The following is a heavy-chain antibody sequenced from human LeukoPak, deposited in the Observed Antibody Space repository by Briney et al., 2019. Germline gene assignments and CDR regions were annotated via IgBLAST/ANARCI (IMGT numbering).Heavy chain of an antibody. CDR1: GGSFSGYY. CDR3: ARGGYCSGGSCYPLDY. V-gene: IGHV4-34*01. J-gene: IGHJ4*02. D-gene: IGHD2-15*01. Sequence: SETLSLTCAVYGGSFSGYYWSWIRQPPGKGLEWIGEINHSGSTNSNPSLKSRVTISVDTSKNQFSLKLSSVTAADTAVYYCARGGYCSGGSCYPLDYWGQGTLVTVSS. CDR2: INHSGST.